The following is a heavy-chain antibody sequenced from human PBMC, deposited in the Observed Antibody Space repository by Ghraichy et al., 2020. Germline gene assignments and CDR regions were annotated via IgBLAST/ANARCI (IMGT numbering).Heavy chain of an antibody. CDR1: GYTFTSYG. J-gene: IGHJ3*02. Sequence: ASVKVSCKASGYTFTSYGISWVRQAPGQGLEWMGWISAYNGNTNYAQKLQGRVTMTTDTSTSTAYMELRSLRSDDTAVYYCARVVSSGSRDDAFDIWGQGTMVTVSS. CDR2: ISAYNGNT. D-gene: IGHD6-19*01. V-gene: IGHV1-18*01. CDR3: ARVVSSGSRDDAFDI.